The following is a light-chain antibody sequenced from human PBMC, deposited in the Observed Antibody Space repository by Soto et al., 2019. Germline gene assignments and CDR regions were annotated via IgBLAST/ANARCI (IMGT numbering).Light chain of an antibody. Sequence: QSVLTQPPSASGTPGQRVTISCSGSSSNIGSNYVYWYQQLPGTAPKLLIYRNNQRPSGVPDRFSGSKSGTSASLAISGLRSEDEADYYCAAWDDSLSALFGGGTPLTVL. CDR2: RNN. J-gene: IGLJ7*01. CDR1: SSNIGSNY. V-gene: IGLV1-47*01. CDR3: AAWDDSLSAL.